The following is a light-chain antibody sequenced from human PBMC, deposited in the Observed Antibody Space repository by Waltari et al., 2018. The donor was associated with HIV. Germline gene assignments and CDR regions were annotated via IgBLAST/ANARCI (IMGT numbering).Light chain of an antibody. J-gene: IGLJ3*02. Sequence: SYELTQPLSLSVALGQTATFPCGGAKIGSKSVRWYQQRPGQAPGWVIYKERSRPSGIPERFSAANSGNTATLIISGVQVGDEAVFYCQVWDGSTGVFGGGTKLTVL. CDR3: QVWDGSTGV. V-gene: IGLV3-9*01. CDR2: KER. CDR1: KIGSKS.